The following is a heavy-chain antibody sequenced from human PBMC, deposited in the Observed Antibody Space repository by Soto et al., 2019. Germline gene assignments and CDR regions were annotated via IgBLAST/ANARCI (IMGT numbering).Heavy chain of an antibody. CDR2: ISYSGST. Sequence: SETLSLTCTVSGGSVSSGTYYWSWIRQPPGKGLEWIGYISYSGSTNYNPSLKSRVTISVDTSKNQFSLKLSSVAAADTAVYYCAKCRNWFASWGQGTLVTVSS. CDR3: AKCRNWFAS. D-gene: IGHD2-2*01. V-gene: IGHV4-61*01. CDR1: GGSVSSGTYY. J-gene: IGHJ5*01.